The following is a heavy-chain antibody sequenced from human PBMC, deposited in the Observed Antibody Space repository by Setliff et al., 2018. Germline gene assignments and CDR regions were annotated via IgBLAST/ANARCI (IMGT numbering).Heavy chain of an antibody. Sequence: SVKVSCKASGGTFSSYGISWVRQAPGQGLEWLGGTIPNFGTTNYAQEFQGRVTLYLQMNSLGAEDTAVYYCARGGLLKGYYYYMDVWGKGTTVTVSS. D-gene: IGHD2-15*01. J-gene: IGHJ6*03. CDR2: TIPNFGTT. CDR3: ARGGLLKGYYYYMDV. CDR1: GGTFSSYG. V-gene: IGHV1-69*13.